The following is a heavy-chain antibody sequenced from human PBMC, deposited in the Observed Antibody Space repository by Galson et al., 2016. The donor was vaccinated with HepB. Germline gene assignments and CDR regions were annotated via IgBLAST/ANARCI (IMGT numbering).Heavy chain of an antibody. CDR2: IYYSGRT. CDR1: GGSLSTYY. Sequence: ETLSLTCTVSGGSLSTYYWSWIRQPPGKGLEWIGYIYYSGRTNYNPSLKSRVTISVDTSNNQFSLKLSSVTAADTAVYYCARYTWIHLWPTAYFDYWGQGTLVTVSS. CDR3: ARYTWIHLWPTAYFDY. V-gene: IGHV4-59*01. J-gene: IGHJ4*02. D-gene: IGHD5-18*01.